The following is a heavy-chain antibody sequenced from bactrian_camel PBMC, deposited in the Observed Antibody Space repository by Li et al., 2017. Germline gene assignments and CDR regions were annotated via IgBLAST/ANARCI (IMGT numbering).Heavy chain of an antibody. CDR1: GFTFSSYW. Sequence: HVQLVESGGGLVQTGGSLTLSCVASGFTFSSYWMHWLRQAPGKGLEWVSAIASTGTTWYADSVKDRFTMSRDNAKNTVTLQLNSLQTEDTAMYYCAKEVWAVAAYFDYWSQGTQVTVS. J-gene: IGHJ6*01. V-gene: IGHV3S1*01. CDR3: AKEVWAVAAYFDY. CDR2: IASTGTT. D-gene: IGHD6*01.